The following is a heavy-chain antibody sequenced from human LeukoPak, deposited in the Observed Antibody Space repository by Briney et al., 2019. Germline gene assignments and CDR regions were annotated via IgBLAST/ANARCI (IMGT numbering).Heavy chain of an antibody. CDR3: AGGAGPPRDWFDP. D-gene: IGHD6-19*01. CDR1: GGSISSGSYY. V-gene: IGHV4-61*02. J-gene: IGHJ5*02. CDR2: IYTSGST. Sequence: SQTLSLTCTVSGGSISSGSYYWSWIRQPAGKGLEWIGRIYTSGSTNYNPSLKIRVTISVDKSKNQFSLKLSSATATDQPAHYCAGGAGPPRDWFDPWGQGTLVTVSS.